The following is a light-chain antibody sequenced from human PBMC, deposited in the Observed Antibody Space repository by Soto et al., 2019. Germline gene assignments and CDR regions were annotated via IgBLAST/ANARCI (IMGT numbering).Light chain of an antibody. CDR3: QKYNSAPWT. CDR1: QGISNY. J-gene: IGKJ1*01. Sequence: DIQMTQSPSSLSASVGDRVTITCRASQGISNYLAWYQQKPGKVPKLLIYATYTLQSGVPSRFSGSGSGTDFTLTISSLQPEDVATYYCQKYNSAPWTFGQGSKVEIK. V-gene: IGKV1-27*01. CDR2: ATY.